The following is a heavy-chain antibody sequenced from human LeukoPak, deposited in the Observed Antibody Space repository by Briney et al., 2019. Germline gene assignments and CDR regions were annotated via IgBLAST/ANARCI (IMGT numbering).Heavy chain of an antibody. CDR3: TRSAGYTSGWYWFDP. V-gene: IGHV4-59*01. CDR2: IYYSGST. D-gene: IGHD6-19*01. Sequence: SETLSLTCTVSGGSISNYYWSWIRQPPGKGLEWIGYIYYSGSTNYNPSLKSRVTISVDTSKNQFSLKVSSVTAADTAVYYCTRSAGYTSGWYWFDPWGQGTLVTVSS. CDR1: GGSISNYY. J-gene: IGHJ5*02.